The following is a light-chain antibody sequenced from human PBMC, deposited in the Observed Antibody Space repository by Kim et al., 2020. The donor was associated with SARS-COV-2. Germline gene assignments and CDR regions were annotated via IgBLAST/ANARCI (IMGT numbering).Light chain of an antibody. V-gene: IGKV4-1*01. CDR2: WAS. J-gene: IGKJ1*01. CDR1: QNLLYSSNNKDY. CDR3: QQYYSAPRT. Sequence: DIVMTQSPDSLAVSLGERATINCKSSQNLLYSSNNKDYLAWYQQKSRQPPRLLIYWASTRESGVPDRFIGSGSGTDFTLTISSLQAEDVAVYYCQQYYSAPRTVGQGTKVDIK.